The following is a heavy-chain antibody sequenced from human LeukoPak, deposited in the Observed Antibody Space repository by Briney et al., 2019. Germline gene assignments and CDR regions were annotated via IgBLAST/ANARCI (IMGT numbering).Heavy chain of an antibody. CDR2: INSDGSST. V-gene: IGHV3-74*01. CDR1: GFTFSTYW. J-gene: IGHJ5*02. Sequence: PGGSLRLSCAASGFTFSTYWMHWVRQAPGKGLVWVSRINSDGSSTNYADSVKGRFTISRDNAKNTLYLQMNSLRVEDTAVYYCASSSGGFNWFDPWGQGTLVTVSS. D-gene: IGHD3-22*01. CDR3: ASSSGGFNWFDP.